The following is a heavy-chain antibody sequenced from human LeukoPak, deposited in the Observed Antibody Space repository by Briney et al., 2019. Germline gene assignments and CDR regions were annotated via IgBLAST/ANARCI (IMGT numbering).Heavy chain of an antibody. CDR1: GGSISSGDYY. J-gene: IGHJ5*02. CDR3: ARYQLLYVDWFDP. CDR2: IYYSGST. Sequence: SQTLSLTCTVSGGSISSGDYYWSWIRQPPGKGLEWIGYIYYSGSTYYNPSLKSRVTISVDTSKNQFSLKLSSVTAADTAVYYCARYQLLYVDWFDPWGQGTLFTVSS. V-gene: IGHV4-30-4*08. D-gene: IGHD2-2*02.